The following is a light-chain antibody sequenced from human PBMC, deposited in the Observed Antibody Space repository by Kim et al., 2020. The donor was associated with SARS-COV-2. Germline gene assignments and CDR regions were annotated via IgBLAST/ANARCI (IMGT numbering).Light chain of an antibody. J-gene: IGKJ1*01. Sequence: SRGAVASLSCSAGQSVTWNFMAWYQQKPCQAPMFLIYGASIRATGIPDRFSGSGSGTDVTLSISRLEPEDFAVYYCHQYDNSPRTFGQGTKVDIK. CDR2: GAS. CDR3: HQYDNSPRT. V-gene: IGKV3-20*01. CDR1: QSVTWNF.